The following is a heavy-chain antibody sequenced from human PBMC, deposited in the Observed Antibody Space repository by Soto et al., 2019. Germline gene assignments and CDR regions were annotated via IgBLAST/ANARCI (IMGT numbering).Heavy chain of an antibody. CDR1: GFTFSSYS. Sequence: PGGSLRLSCAASGFTFSSYSMNWVRQAPGKGLEWVSSISSSSSYIYYADSVKGRFTISRDNAKNSLYLQMNSLRAEDTAVYYCARDRGGYDYPFAYWGQGTLVTVSS. CDR3: ARDRGGYDYPFAY. CDR2: ISSSSSYI. D-gene: IGHD5-12*01. J-gene: IGHJ4*02. V-gene: IGHV3-21*01.